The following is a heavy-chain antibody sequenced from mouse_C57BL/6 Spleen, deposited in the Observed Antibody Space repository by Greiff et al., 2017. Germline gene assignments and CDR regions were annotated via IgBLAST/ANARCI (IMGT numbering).Heavy chain of an antibody. CDR3: AREEAYWYFDV. V-gene: IGHV3-6*01. J-gene: IGHJ1*03. Sequence: ESGPGLVKPSQSLSLTCSVTGYSITSGYYWNWIRQFPGNKLEWMGYISYDGSNNYNPSLKNRISITRDTSKNQFFLKLNSVTTEDTATYYCAREEAYWYFDVWGTGTTVTVSS. CDR1: GYSITSGYY. CDR2: ISYDGSN.